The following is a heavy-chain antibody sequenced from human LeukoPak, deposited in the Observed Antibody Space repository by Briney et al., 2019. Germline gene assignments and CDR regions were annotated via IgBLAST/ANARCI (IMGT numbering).Heavy chain of an antibody. CDR3: ARTNIVVVPAAMPLDY. CDR1: GRSFIGYY. V-gene: IGHV4-34*01. CDR2: INHSGST. D-gene: IGHD2-2*01. Sequence: PSETLSLTCAVYGRSFIGYYWSWIRQPPGKGLEWIREINHSGSTNYNPSLKSRVTISVDTSKNQFSLKLSSVTAADTAVYYCARTNIVVVPAAMPLDYWGQGTLVTVSS. J-gene: IGHJ4*02.